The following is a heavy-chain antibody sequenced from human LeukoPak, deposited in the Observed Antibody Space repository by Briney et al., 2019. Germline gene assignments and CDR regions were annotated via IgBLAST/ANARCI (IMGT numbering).Heavy chain of an antibody. CDR2: IYYSGST. V-gene: IGHV4-59*01. D-gene: IGHD5-18*01. Sequence: SETLSLTCTVSGGSISSYYWSWIRQPPGKGLEWIGYIYYSGSTNYNPSLKSRVTISVDTSKNQFSLKLSSVTAADTAVYYCASFRGYSYGYLGLFDYWGQGTLVTVSS. J-gene: IGHJ4*02. CDR3: ASFRGYSYGYLGLFDY. CDR1: GGSISSYY.